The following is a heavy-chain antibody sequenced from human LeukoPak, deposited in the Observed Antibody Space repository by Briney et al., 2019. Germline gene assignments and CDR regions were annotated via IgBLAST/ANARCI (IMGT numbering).Heavy chain of an antibody. D-gene: IGHD4-23*01. J-gene: IGHJ4*02. CDR3: ARGDNSIASFDY. CDR2: IYYSGST. CDR1: GGSISSYY. V-gene: IGHV4-59*12. Sequence: SETLSLTCTVSGGSISSYYWSWIRQPPGKGLEWIGYIYYSGSTNYNPSLKSRVTMSVDTSKNQFSLNLNSVTAADTAVYYCARGDNSIASFDYWGQGTLVTVSS.